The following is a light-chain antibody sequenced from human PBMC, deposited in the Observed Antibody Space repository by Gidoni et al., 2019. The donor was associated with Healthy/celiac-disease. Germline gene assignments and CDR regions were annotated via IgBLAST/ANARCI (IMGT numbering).Light chain of an antibody. Sequence: DIQMTQSPPTLSASVGDRVTITCRASQSISSWLAWYQQKPGKAPKLLIYKASSLESVVPSRFSGSGSGTEFTLTISSLQPDDFATYYCQQYNSWWTFGQXTKVEIK. CDR2: KAS. J-gene: IGKJ1*01. CDR1: QSISSW. V-gene: IGKV1-5*03. CDR3: QQYNSWWT.